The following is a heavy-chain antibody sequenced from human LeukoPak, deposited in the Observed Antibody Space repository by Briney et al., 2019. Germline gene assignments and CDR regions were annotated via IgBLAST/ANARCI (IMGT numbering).Heavy chain of an antibody. CDR3: AKDYAKYYYYYYMDV. CDR1: GFTFSSYW. V-gene: IGHV3-74*01. J-gene: IGHJ6*03. D-gene: IGHD2-8*01. Sequence: GGSLRLSCAASGFTFSSYWMHWVRQAPGKGLGGVSRINDDGRSTSYADSVKGRFTISRDNAKNTLYLQMNSLRAEDTAVYYCAKDYAKYYYYYYMDVWGKGTTVTVSS. CDR2: INDDGRST.